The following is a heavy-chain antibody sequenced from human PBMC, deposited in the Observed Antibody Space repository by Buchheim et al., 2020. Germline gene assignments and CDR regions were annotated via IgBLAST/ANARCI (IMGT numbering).Heavy chain of an antibody. CDR1: GFTFSSYA. CDR3: ARAGRKQQRVGKTYYYYGMDV. CDR2: ISGSGGST. V-gene: IGHV3-23*01. J-gene: IGHJ6*02. Sequence: EVQLLESGGGLVQPGGSLRLSCAASGFTFSSYAMSWVRQAPGKGLEWVSAISGSGGSTYYADSVKGRFTISRDNSKNTLYLQMNSLRAEDTAVYYCARAGRKQQRVGKTYYYYGMDVWGQGTT. D-gene: IGHD6-13*01.